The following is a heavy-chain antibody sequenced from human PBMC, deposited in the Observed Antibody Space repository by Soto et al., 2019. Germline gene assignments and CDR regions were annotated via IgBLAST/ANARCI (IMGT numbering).Heavy chain of an antibody. V-gene: IGHV3-33*01. J-gene: IGHJ6*02. CDR2: IWYDGSNK. Sequence: GGSLRLSCAASGFTFSSYGMHWVRQAPGKGLEWVAVIWYDGSNKYYADSVKGRFAISRDNSKNTLYLQMNSLRAEDTAVYYCARDRGGGGYYSGMDVWGQGTTVTVSS. D-gene: IGHD2-15*01. CDR1: GFTFSSYG. CDR3: ARDRGGGGYYSGMDV.